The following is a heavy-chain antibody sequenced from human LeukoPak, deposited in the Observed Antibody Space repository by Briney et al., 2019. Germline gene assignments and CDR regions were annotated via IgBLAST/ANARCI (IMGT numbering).Heavy chain of an antibody. CDR2: ISSCSCTI. J-gene: IGHJ4*02. CDR1: GFTFSSYS. V-gene: IGHV3-48*01. CDR3: ARNSIAARPLDY. D-gene: IGHD6-6*01. Sequence: PGGSLRLSCAASGFTFSSYSMNWVRQAPGKGVEWVSYISSCSCTIYYPASFNGPFPLSRDHAKNPLYLQINRLRAQDTALYYCARNSIAARPLDYWGQGTLVTVSS.